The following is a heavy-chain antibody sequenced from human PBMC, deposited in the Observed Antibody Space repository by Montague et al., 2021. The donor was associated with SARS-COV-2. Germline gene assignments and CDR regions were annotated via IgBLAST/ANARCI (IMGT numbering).Heavy chain of an antibody. D-gene: IGHD3-22*01. V-gene: IGHV4-39*02. Sequence: SETLSLTCTVSGGSISSSNYYWGWIRQPPGKGLEWIGTIYHSGSTYYNLSLKSRVTISADTSKNHLSLKLNSATAADTAVYYCARLPYFYDSTHAFDIWGQGTMVTVSS. CDR3: ARLPYFYDSTHAFDI. J-gene: IGHJ3*02. CDR1: GGSISSSNYY. CDR2: IYHSGST.